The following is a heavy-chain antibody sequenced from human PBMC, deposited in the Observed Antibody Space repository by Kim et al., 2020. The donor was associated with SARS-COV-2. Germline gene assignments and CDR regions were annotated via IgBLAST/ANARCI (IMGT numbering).Heavy chain of an antibody. CDR2: IDNDGSTT. CDR3: ARGPF. Sequence: GGSLRLSCAASGFTFSTYWMDWVRQAPGKGPVWVSRIDNDGSTTLYADSVKGRFTISRDNSKNTLFLQITSLRADDTGVYYCARGPFWGQGTLVTVSS. J-gene: IGHJ4*02. CDR1: GFTFSTYW. V-gene: IGHV3-74*01.